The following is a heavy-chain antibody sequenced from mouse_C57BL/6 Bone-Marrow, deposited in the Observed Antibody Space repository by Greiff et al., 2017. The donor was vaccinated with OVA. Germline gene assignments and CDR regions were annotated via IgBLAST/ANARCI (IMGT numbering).Heavy chain of an antibody. D-gene: IGHD4-1*01. J-gene: IGHJ2*01. V-gene: IGHV5-16*01. Sequence: EVQRVESEGGLVQPGSSMKLSCTASGFTFSDYYMAWVRQVPEKGLEWVANINYDGSSTYYLDSLKSRFIISRDNAKNILYLQMSSLKSEDTATYYCARRLGRGIFDYWGQGTTLTVSS. CDR3: ARRLGRGIFDY. CDR1: GFTFSDYY. CDR2: INYDGSST.